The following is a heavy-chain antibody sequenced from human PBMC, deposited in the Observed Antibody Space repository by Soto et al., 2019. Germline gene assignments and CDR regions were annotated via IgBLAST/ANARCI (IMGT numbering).Heavy chain of an antibody. J-gene: IGHJ4*02. V-gene: IGHV3-21*01. CDR3: VRGVGNEDGAAAPWFFVEN. CDR2: ISSSGDYL. CDR1: GFTFKRNN. D-gene: IGHD6-25*01. Sequence: GGSLRLSCAASGFTFKRNNMNWVRQAPGKGLEWVASISSSGDYLYYADSVKGRFIISRDNYQNSLFLQINTLRAEDTAVYYCVRGVGNEDGAAAPWFFVENWGQGTPVTVSS.